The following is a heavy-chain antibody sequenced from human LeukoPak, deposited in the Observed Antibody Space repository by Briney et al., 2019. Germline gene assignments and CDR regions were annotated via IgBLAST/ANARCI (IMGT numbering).Heavy chain of an antibody. Sequence: GGSLRLSCAASGFTFSSYWMSWVRQAPGKGLEWVANIKQDGSEKYYVDSEKGRFTISRDNVKNSLYLQMNSLRAEDTAVYYCARSRMVYYYDSSGYGDYWGQGTLVTVSS. CDR1: GFTFSSYW. CDR2: IKQDGSEK. CDR3: ARSRMVYYYDSSGYGDY. J-gene: IGHJ4*02. D-gene: IGHD3-22*01. V-gene: IGHV3-7*01.